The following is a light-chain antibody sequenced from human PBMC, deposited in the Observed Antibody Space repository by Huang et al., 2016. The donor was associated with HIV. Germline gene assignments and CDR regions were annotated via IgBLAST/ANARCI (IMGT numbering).Light chain of an antibody. CDR1: QSVSTK. CDR3: QHYNNWPPFT. V-gene: IGKV3-15*01. CDR2: GAS. Sequence: GERATLSCRASQSVSTKLAWYQHKPGQAPRLLMYGASTRATGIPARFSGSGSGTEFTLTISSLQSEDFAVYYCQHYNNWPPFTFGPGTKVDIK. J-gene: IGKJ3*01.